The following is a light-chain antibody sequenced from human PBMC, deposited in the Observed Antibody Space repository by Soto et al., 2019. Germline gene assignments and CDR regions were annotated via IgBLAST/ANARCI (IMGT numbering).Light chain of an antibody. V-gene: IGKV1-5*03. J-gene: IGKJ4*01. Sequence: DIQMTQSPSTLSASVGDRVTITCRASQTISSWLAWYQQKPGKAPKLLIYKATNLESGVPSRFSDSGSGTEFTLTISSLQPDDFATYYCQQYNSYVLTFGGGTKVEFK. CDR2: KAT. CDR3: QQYNSYVLT. CDR1: QTISSW.